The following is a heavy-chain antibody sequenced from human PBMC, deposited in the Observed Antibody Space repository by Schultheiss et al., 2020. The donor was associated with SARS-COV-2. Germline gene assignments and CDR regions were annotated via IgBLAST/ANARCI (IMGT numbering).Heavy chain of an antibody. CDR1: GYTFTSYD. V-gene: IGHV1-69*04. CDR2: IIPILGIA. CDR3: AKNPSFDP. Sequence: SVKVSCKASGYTFTSYDINWVRQAPGQGLEWMGRIIPILGIANYAQKFQGRVTITADKSTSTAYMELSSLRSEDTAVYYCAKNPSFDPWGQGTLVTVSS. J-gene: IGHJ5*02.